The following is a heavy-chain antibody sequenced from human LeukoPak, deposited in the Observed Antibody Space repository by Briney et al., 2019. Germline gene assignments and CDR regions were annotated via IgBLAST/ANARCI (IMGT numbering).Heavy chain of an antibody. V-gene: IGHV1-2*02. CDR3: ARCISILPSGFDP. J-gene: IGHJ5*02. D-gene: IGHD3-3*01. Sequence: ASVKVSCKASGYTFTGYYMHWVRQAPGQGLEWMGWINPNSGGTNYAQKFHGRVTMTRDTSISTAYMELSRLRSDDTAVYYCARCISILPSGFDPWGQGTLVTVFS. CDR1: GYTFTGYY. CDR2: INPNSGGT.